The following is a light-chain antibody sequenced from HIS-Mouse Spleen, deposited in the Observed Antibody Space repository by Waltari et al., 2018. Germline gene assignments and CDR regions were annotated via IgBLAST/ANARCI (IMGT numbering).Light chain of an antibody. CDR1: QSVSSSY. J-gene: IGKJ1*01. CDR3: QQYGSSPET. Sequence: IVLTQSPGTLSLPPGERATLSCRASQSVSSSYLAWYQQKPGQAPRLLIYGASSRATGIPDRFSGSGSGTDFTLTISRLEPEDFAVYYCQQYGSSPETFGQGTKVEIK. V-gene: IGKV3-20*01. CDR2: GAS.